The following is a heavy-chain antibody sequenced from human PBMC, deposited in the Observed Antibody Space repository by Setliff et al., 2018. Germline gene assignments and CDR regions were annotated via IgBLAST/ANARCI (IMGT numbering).Heavy chain of an antibody. CDR3: ARAAKYDSSGYYGFWFDP. D-gene: IGHD3-22*01. CDR2: IYSSGST. CDR1: VAPSVVP. J-gene: IGHJ5*02. V-gene: IGHV4-59*01. Sequence: SETRPSPALSLVAPSVVPIGAGSGSPPGKGLEWIGYIYSSGSTNNNPSLESRATISVDTSKNQFSLKLSSVTAADTAVYYCARAAKYDSSGYYGFWFDPWGQGTLVTVSS.